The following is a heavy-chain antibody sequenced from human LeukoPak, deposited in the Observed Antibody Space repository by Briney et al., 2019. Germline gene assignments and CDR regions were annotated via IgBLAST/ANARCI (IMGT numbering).Heavy chain of an antibody. V-gene: IGHV3-49*03. CDR2: IRSKAFGGTP. J-gene: IGHJ4*02. Sequence: PGGSLRLSCSASGFTFDDYAVSWFRQAPGKGLESVGFIRSKAFGGTPEYAASVRGRFTISRDDSKSIAYLQMNSLKTEDTAVYYCTRNTVTVHFDYWSQGTLVTVSS. CDR3: TRNTVTVHFDY. CDR1: GFTFDDYA. D-gene: IGHD4-17*01.